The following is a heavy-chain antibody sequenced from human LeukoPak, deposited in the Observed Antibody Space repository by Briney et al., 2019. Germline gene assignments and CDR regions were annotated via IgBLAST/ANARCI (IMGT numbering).Heavy chain of an antibody. Sequence: SETLSLTCTVSGGSISSYYWSWIRQPAGKGLEWIGRIYTSGSTNYNPSLKSRVTMSVDTSKNQFSLKLSSVTAADTAVYYCARSITIFGVVTLDAFDIWGQGTMVTVSS. CDR1: GGSISSYY. V-gene: IGHV4-4*07. CDR2: IYTSGST. J-gene: IGHJ3*02. CDR3: ARSITIFGVVTLDAFDI. D-gene: IGHD3-3*01.